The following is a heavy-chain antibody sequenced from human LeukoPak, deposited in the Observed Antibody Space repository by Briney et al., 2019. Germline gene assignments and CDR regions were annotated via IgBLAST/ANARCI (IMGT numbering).Heavy chain of an antibody. V-gene: IGHV4-59*11. CDR2: IYYSGST. J-gene: IGHJ4*02. D-gene: IGHD3-3*01. CDR3: ARGTSYDFWSGYLEY. Sequence: PSETLSLTCTVSGGSISSHYWSWIRQPPGKGLEGIGYIYYSGSTNYNPSLKSRVTISVDTSKNQFSLKLSSVTAADTAVYYCARGTSYDFWSGYLEYWGQGTLVTVSS. CDR1: GGSISSHY.